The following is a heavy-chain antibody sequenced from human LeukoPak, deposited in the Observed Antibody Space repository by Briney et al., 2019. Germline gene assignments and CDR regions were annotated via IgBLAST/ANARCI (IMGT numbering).Heavy chain of an antibody. CDR1: GDSFSNNSAS. Sequence: SQTLSLTCVISGDSFSNNSASWNWIRQSPSRGLEWLGRTYYRSRWYKDYAVSVKSRITINPDTSKNQFSLQLNSVTPEDTAVYYCARWLTTWGQGTLVTVSS. J-gene: IGHJ5*02. CDR3: ARWLTT. V-gene: IGHV6-1*01. CDR2: TYYRSRWYK. D-gene: IGHD3-9*01.